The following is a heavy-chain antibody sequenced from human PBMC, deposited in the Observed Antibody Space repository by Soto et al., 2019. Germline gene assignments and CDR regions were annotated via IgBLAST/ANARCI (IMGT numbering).Heavy chain of an antibody. D-gene: IGHD2-2*03. J-gene: IGHJ4*02. V-gene: IGHV4-34*11. CDR2: LYYGRSA. CDR3: AREGNLGRWIQPLDS. Sequence: PSETLSLTCAVYGGSFSGYYWSWIRQPPGKGLEWIGYLYYGRSANYNPSLKSRVTLSVDTSTNQCSLTLISVTAADTAAYFCAREGNLGRWIQPLDSWGQGTLVTVSS. CDR1: GGSFSGYY.